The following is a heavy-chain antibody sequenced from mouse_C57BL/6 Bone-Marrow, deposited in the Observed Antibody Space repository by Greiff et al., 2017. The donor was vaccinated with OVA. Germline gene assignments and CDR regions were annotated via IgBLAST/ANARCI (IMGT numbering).Heavy chain of an antibody. J-gene: IGHJ1*03. CDR2: FYPGSGSI. CDR3: ARHERHYYGSSLRWYFDV. CDR1: GYTFTEYT. Sequence: VQLQQSGAELVKPGASVKLSCKASGYTFTEYTIHWVKQRSGQGLEWIGWFYPGSGSIKYNEKFKDKATLTAAKSSSTVYMELSRLTSEDSAGYICARHERHYYGSSLRWYFDVWGTGTTVTVSS. D-gene: IGHD1-1*01. V-gene: IGHV1-62-2*01.